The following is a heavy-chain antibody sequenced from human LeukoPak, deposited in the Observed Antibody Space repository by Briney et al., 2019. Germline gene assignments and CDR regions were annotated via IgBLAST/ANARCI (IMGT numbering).Heavy chain of an antibody. D-gene: IGHD3-22*01. Sequence: EASVKVSCKASGGTYSSYAISWVRQAPGQGLAWMGGIIPIFGTANYAQKFQGRVTITADESTSTAYMELSSLRSEDTAAYYCARAGGEYYYDSSGYLDYWGQGTLVTVSS. CDR3: ARAGGEYYYDSSGYLDY. J-gene: IGHJ4*02. CDR2: IIPIFGTA. CDR1: GGTYSSYA. V-gene: IGHV1-69*13.